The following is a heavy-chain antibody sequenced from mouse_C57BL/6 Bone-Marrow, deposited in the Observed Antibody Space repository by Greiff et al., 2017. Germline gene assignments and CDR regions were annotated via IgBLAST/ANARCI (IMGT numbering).Heavy chain of an antibody. CDR2: INPSSGYT. CDR3: ARGGGNYGYYYAMDY. J-gene: IGHJ4*01. CDR1: GYTFTSYW. V-gene: IGHV1-7*01. Sequence: QVQLQQSGAELAKPGASVKLSCKASGYTFTSYWMHWVKQRPGQGLEWIGYINPSSGYTKYNQKFKGKATLTADKSSSTAYMQLSSLTYEDSAVYCGARGGGNYGYYYAMDYWGQGTSVTVSS. D-gene: IGHD2-1*01.